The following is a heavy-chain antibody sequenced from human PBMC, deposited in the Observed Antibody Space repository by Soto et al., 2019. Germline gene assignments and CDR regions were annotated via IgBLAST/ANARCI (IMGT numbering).Heavy chain of an antibody. CDR1: GGSISSGGYY. V-gene: IGHV4-31*03. J-gene: IGHJ4*02. CDR2: IYYSGST. Sequence: QVQLQESGPGLVKPSQTLSLTCTVSGGSISSGGYYWSWIRQHPGKGLEWIGYIYYSGSTYYNPSLKSRVTISVDPSKNQSSLKLSSVTAADTAVYYCARDVARGGNFDYWGQGTLVTVSS. D-gene: IGHD3-16*01. CDR3: ARDVARGGNFDY.